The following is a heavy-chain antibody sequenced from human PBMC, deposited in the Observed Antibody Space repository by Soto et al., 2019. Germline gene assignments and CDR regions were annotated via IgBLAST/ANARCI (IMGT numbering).Heavy chain of an antibody. J-gene: IGHJ3*02. CDR1: GFTVSSNY. CDR3: ARDHTSLRVRDTRDAFDI. CDR2: IYSGGST. Sequence: GGSLRLSCAASGFTVSSNYMSWVRQAPGKGLEWVSVIYSGGSTYYADSVKGRFTISRDNSKNTLYLQMNSLRAEDTAVYYCARDHTSLRVRDTRDAFDIWGQGTMVTVSS. D-gene: IGHD3-10*01. V-gene: IGHV3-66*01.